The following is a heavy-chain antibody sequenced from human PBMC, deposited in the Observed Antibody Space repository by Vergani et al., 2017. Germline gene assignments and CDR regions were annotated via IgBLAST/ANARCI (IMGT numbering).Heavy chain of an antibody. D-gene: IGHD1-26*01. CDR3: ARRIQGSSGSYLVDY. Sequence: QVQLQESGPGLVKPSETLSLTCTVSGGSISSYYWSWIRQPPGKGLEWIGYIYYSGSTYYNPSLKSRVTISVDTSKNQFSLKLSSVTAADTAVYYCARRIQGSSGSYLVDYWGQGTLVTVSS. CDR2: IYYSGST. CDR1: GGSISSYY. J-gene: IGHJ4*02. V-gene: IGHV4-59*12.